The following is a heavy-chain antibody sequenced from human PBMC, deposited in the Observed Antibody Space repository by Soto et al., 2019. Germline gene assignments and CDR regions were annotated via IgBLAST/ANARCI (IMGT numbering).Heavy chain of an antibody. V-gene: IGHV3-30*18. CDR2: ISYDGSNK. D-gene: IGHD5-18*01. J-gene: IGHJ4*02. CDR1: GFTFSSYG. CDR3: AKDLSVDTAMVRDY. Sequence: PGGSLRLSCAASGFTFSSYGMHWVRQAPGKGLEWVAVISYDGSNKCYADSVKGRFTISRDNSKNTLYLQMNSLRAEDTAVYYCAKDLSVDTAMVRDYWGQGTLVTVSS.